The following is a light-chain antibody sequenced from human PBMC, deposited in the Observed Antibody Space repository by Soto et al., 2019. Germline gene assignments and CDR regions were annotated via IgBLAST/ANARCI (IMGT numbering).Light chain of an antibody. V-gene: IGKV1-9*01. CDR2: AAS. CDR3: QQVKSFLPLT. Sequence: GDSVTITCRASQDISSHLAWYQQKPGKAPKVLIYAASTLESGIPSRFSGSGSVTDFTLTISSLQAEDFATYYCQQVKSFLPLTFGGGTKVDIK. J-gene: IGKJ4*01. CDR1: QDISSH.